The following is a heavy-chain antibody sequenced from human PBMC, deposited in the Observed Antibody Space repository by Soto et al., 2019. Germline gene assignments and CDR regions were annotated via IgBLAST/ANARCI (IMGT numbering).Heavy chain of an antibody. CDR2: IYWNDDK. J-gene: IGHJ6*02. Sequence: SGPTLVNPTQTLTLTCTFSGFSLSTSGVGVGWIRQPPGKALEWLALIYWNDDKRYSPSLKSRLTITKDTSKNQVVLTMTNMDPVDTATYSCAHRAMPPASYYYYGMDVSCPGTTVTVSS. V-gene: IGHV2-5*01. CDR3: AHRAMPPASYYYYGMDV. D-gene: IGHD2-2*01. CDR1: GFSLSTSGVG.